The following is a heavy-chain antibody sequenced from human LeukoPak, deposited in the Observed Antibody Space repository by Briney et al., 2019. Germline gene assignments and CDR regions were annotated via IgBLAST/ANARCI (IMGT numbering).Heavy chain of an antibody. CDR3: AKGGDYDFWSAPFDY. V-gene: IGHV3-23*01. CDR1: GFTFSSYA. D-gene: IGHD3-3*01. CDR2: ISGSGGST. J-gene: IGHJ4*02. Sequence: PGGSLRLSCAASGFTFSSYAMSWVRQAPGKGLEWVSGISGSGGSTYYADSVKGRFTISRDNSKNTLYLQMSSLRAEDTAVYYCAKGGDYDFWSAPFDYWGQGTLVTVSS.